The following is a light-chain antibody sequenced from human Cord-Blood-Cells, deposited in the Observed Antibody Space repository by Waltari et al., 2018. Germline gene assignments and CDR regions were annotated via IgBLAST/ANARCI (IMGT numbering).Light chain of an antibody. V-gene: IGKV1-39*01. CDR2: AAS. CDR3: QQSYSTPYT. Sequence: DIQMTTSPSSLSASVGDGVTITCRASQSISSYLNWYQQKPGKAPKLLIYAASSLQSGVPSRFSGSRSGTDFTLTISSLQPEDFATYYCQQSYSTPYTFGQGTKLEIK. CDR1: QSISSY. J-gene: IGKJ2*01.